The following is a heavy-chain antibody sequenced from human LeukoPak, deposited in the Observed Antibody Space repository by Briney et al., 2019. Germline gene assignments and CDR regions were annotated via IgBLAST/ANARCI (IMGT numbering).Heavy chain of an antibody. CDR1: GYTFTGYY. J-gene: IGHJ4*02. D-gene: IGHD3-22*01. V-gene: IGHV1-2*02. CDR2: INPNSGGT. Sequence: ASVKVSCKASGYTFTGYYMHWVRQAPGQGLEWMGWINPNSGGTNYAQKFQGRVTMTRDTSISIAYMELSRLRSDDTAVYYCARDSGRMIVVVTKDDGEYFDYWGQGTLVTVSS. CDR3: ARDSGRMIVVVTKDDGEYFDY.